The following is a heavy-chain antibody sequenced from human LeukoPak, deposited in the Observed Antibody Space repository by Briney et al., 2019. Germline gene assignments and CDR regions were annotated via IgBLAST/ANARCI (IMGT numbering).Heavy chain of an antibody. CDR2: IYSSGST. Sequence: SETLSLTCTVSGGSISSYYWSWIRQPPGKGLEWIGYIYSSGSTNYNPSLKSRVTISVDTSKNQFSLNLTSMTAADTALYYCARHSSVVRGWFDPWGQGTRVTVSS. CDR3: ARHSSVVRGWFDP. D-gene: IGHD2-15*01. J-gene: IGHJ5*02. V-gene: IGHV4-4*09. CDR1: GGSISSYY.